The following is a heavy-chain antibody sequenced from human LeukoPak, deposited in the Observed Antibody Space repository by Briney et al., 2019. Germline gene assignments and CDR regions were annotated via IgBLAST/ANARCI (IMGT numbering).Heavy chain of an antibody. V-gene: IGHV3-23*01. CDR1: GFTFSSYA. J-gene: IGHJ4*02. CDR2: ISGDGGST. D-gene: IGHD6-19*01. CDR3: APRPIAVAGTTDY. Sequence: PGGSLRLSCAASGFTFSSYAMSWVRQAPGKGLEWVSAISGDGGSTYYADSVKGRFTISRDNSKNTLYLQMNSLRAEDTAVYYCAPRPIAVAGTTDYWGQGTLVTVSS.